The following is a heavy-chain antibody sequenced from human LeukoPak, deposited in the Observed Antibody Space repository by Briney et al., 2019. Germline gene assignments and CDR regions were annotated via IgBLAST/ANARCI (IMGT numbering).Heavy chain of an antibody. J-gene: IGHJ6*03. CDR3: ARGKTYDFWSGYGYMDV. CDR1: GFTFSVST. D-gene: IGHD3-3*01. V-gene: IGHV3-21*01. Sequence: GGSLRLSCAASGFTFSVSTMNWVRQAPGKGLEWVSSISSSSSYIYYADSVKGRFTISRDNAKNSLYLQMNSLRAEDTAVYYCARGKTYDFWSGYGYMDVWGKGTTVTVSS. CDR2: ISSSSSYI.